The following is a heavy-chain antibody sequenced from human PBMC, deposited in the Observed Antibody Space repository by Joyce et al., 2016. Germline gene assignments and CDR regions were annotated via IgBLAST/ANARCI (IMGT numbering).Heavy chain of an antibody. CDR3: ARGRPQNY. J-gene: IGHJ4*02. V-gene: IGHV4-59*01. CDR1: GDSITGYY. Sequence: QVQLQESGPRLVEPSQTLSLSCSVSGDSITGYYWNWIRQTPGKGLEWLGFIYHGGRSRYNSPFTNYNPSLEGRLTLSLDTSKNQFSLKLTSVTAADTAIYFCARGRPQNYWGQGTLVTVSS. CDR2: IYHGGRSRYNSPFT.